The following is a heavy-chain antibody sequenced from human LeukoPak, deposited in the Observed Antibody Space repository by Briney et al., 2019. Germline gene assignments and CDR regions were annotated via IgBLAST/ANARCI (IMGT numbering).Heavy chain of an antibody. CDR3: AKGRFYYDSGSPLSL. J-gene: IGHJ3*01. V-gene: IGHV3-23*01. CDR1: GFNFSIYA. Sequence: PGGSLRLSCVASGFNFSIYAMSWVRQVPGKGLQWVSLLSDSGEITYYTDSVKGRFTISRDNSNNTLHLHMTSLRAEDTAVYYCAKGRFYYDSGSPLSLWGQGTMVTVSS. D-gene: IGHD3-10*01. CDR2: LSDSGEIT.